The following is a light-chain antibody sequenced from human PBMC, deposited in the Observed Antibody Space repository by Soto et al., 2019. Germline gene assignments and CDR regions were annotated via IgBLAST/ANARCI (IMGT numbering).Light chain of an antibody. CDR2: GAS. Sequence: EIVLTQSPGTLSLSPGERATLSCRASQSVSSSHLAWYQQKPGLAPRLLIYGASSRATGIPDRFGGSGSGTDFTLTISRLEPEDFAVYYCQQYGSSGTFGQGTKVDIK. J-gene: IGKJ1*01. CDR1: QSVSSSH. CDR3: QQYGSSGT. V-gene: IGKV3-20*01.